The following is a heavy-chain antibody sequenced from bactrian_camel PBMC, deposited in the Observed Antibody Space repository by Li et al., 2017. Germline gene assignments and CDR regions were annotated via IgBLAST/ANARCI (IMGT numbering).Heavy chain of an antibody. CDR1: DLTYDYY. J-gene: IGHJ6*01. V-gene: IGHV3-2*01. Sequence: HVQLVESGGGSVQAGGSLTLSCEVSDLTYDYYMGWFRPVPGKAHEAVAIIEIDLTPTYSDSVKGRFTISKDNAKSTLYQQMNSLKPEDTAVYYCVTDSASEGFVFGYWGQGTQVTVS. CDR2: IEIDLTP. CDR3: VTDSASEGFVFGY. D-gene: IGHD1*01.